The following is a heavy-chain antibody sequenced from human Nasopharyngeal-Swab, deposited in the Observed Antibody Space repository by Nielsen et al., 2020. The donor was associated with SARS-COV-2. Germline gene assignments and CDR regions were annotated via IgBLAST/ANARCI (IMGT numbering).Heavy chain of an antibody. CDR2: IDPSDSYT. J-gene: IGHJ4*02. D-gene: IGHD6-19*01. Sequence: GESLKISCKGSGSTFTSYWISWVRQMPGKGLEWMGRIDPSDSYTNYSPSFKGHFTISADKSISTAYLQWSSLKAEDTAMYYCAGGRSGCPDYWGQGTLVTVSS. V-gene: IGHV5-10-1*01. CDR1: GSTFTSYW. CDR3: AGGRSGCPDY.